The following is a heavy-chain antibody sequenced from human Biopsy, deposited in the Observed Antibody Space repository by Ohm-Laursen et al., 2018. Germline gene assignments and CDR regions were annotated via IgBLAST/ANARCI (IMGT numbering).Heavy chain of an antibody. CDR1: GDSVTKNY. Sequence: GTLSLTCTVSGDSVTKNYWSWIRQPPGKGLEWIGHIYYSVMTNYNPPLQSRVSISVDTSRNQVSLTLSSVTAADTAVYYCARDSGILNYGNFKYYHYYGMDVWGQGTKVTVSS. CDR2: IYYSVMT. D-gene: IGHD4-11*01. CDR3: ARDSGILNYGNFKYYHYYGMDV. V-gene: IGHV4-59*02. J-gene: IGHJ6*02.